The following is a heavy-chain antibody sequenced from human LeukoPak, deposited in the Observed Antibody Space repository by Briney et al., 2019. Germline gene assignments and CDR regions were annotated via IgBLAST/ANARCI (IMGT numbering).Heavy chain of an antibody. CDR3: AKDRRRGGYSSSWYYFDY. CDR2: ISASGGST. V-gene: IGHV3-23*01. J-gene: IGHJ4*02. CDR1: GYTFSSYD. D-gene: IGHD6-13*01. Sequence: PGASLKVSCTASGYTFSSYDMRWVRQAPGQGLEWMSSISASGGSTYYAHSLKGRVTISRDNSKNTLYMQMNSLRSDDTAVYYCAKDRRRGGYSSSWYYFDYWGQGTLVTVSS.